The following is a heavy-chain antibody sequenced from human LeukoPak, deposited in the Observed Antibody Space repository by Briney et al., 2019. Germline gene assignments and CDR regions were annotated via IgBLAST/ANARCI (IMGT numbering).Heavy chain of an antibody. CDR1: GGSISSYY. D-gene: IGHD6-6*01. CDR2: IYTSGST. V-gene: IGHV4-4*07. J-gene: IGHJ4*02. CDR3: ASGLNPAIHSSSSYSGFDY. Sequence: PSETLSLTCTVSGGSISSYYWSWIRQPAGKGLEWIGRIYTSGSTNYNPSLKSRVTMSVDTSKNQFSLKLSSVTAADTAVYYCASGLNPAIHSSSSYSGFDYWGQGTLVTVSS.